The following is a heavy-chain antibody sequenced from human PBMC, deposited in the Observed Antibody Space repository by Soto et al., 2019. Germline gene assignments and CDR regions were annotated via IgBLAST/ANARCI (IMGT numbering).Heavy chain of an antibody. CDR1: GFTFSDYY. CDR3: ARNPPNYSNYYYYYMDV. J-gene: IGHJ6*03. V-gene: IGHV3-11*01. D-gene: IGHD4-4*01. Sequence: GGSLRLSCAASGFTFSDYYMSWIRQAPGKGLEWVSYISSSGSTIYYADSVKGRFTISRDNAKNSLYLQMNSLRAEDTAVYYCARNPPNYSNYYYYYMDVWGKGTTVTVSS. CDR2: ISSSGSTI.